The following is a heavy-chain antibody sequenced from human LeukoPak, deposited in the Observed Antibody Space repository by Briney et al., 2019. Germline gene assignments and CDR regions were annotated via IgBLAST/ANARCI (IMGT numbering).Heavy chain of an antibody. J-gene: IGHJ3*01. CDR3: VRENWRSGRRHHFDF. D-gene: IGHD1-1*01. Sequence: PGGSLRLSCAASGFTFSDYAMNWVRQAPGKGLEWVAFIRYDGSNKYYADSVKGRFTISRDNAQNSLYLQMNSLRADDTAVYYCVRENWRSGRRHHFDFWGRGTMVTVSS. V-gene: IGHV3-30*02. CDR1: GFTFSDYA. CDR2: IRYDGSNK.